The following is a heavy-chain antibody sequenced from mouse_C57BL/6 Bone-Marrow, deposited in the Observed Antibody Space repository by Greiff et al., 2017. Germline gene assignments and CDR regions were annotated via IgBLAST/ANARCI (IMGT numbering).Heavy chain of an antibody. J-gene: IGHJ2*01. CDR1: GYAFSSYW. D-gene: IGHD2-4*01. CDR3: ARRRGLRPYFDY. Sequence: VQLQQSGAELVKPGASVKISCKASGYAFSSYWMNWVKQRPGKGLEWIGQIYPGDGDTNYNGKFKGKATLTADKSSSTAYMQLSSLPSEDSAVYFCARRRGLRPYFDYWGQGTTLTVSS. V-gene: IGHV1-80*01. CDR2: IYPGDGDT.